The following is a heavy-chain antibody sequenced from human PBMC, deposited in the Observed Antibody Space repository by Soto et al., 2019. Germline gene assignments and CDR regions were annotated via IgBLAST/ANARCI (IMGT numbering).Heavy chain of an antibody. CDR3: AKRKLRFLEFYGMDV. J-gene: IGHJ6*02. CDR1: GSNFSSYA. D-gene: IGHD3-3*01. CDR2: ISGSGGST. V-gene: IGHV3-23*01. Sequence: GGSLRLSCAASGSNFSSYAMSWVRQAPGKGLEWVSAISGSGGSTYYADSVKGRFTISRDNSKNTLYLQMNSLRAEDTAVYYCAKRKLRFLEFYGMDVWGQGTTVTVSS.